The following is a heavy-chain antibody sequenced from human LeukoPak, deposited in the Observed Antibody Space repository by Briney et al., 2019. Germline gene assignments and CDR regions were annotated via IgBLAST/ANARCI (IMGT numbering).Heavy chain of an antibody. J-gene: IGHJ4*02. CDR2: IKSKTDGGTT. CDR3: TTEQSQTYYDFWSGYPYYFDC. V-gene: IGHV3-15*01. Sequence: SGGSLRLSCAASGFTFSNAWMSWVRQAPGKGLEWVGRIKSKTDGGTTDYAAPVKGRFTISRDDSKNTLYLQMNSLKTEDTAVYYCTTEQSQTYYDFWSGYPYYFDCWGQGTLVTVSS. D-gene: IGHD3-3*01. CDR1: GFTFSNAW.